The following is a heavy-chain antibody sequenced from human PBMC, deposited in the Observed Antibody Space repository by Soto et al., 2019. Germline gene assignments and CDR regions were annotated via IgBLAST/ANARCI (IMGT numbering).Heavy chain of an antibody. V-gene: IGHV1-18*01. D-gene: IGHD3-3*01. CDR3: VVDFGGGYYGENFNY. CDR2: ISAYNGNT. J-gene: IGHJ4*02. Sequence: ASVKVSCKASGYTFTSYGISWVRQAPGQGLEWMGWISAYNGNTNYAQKLQGRVTMTTDTSTSTAYMELRSLRSDDTAVYYCVVDFGGGYYGENFNYWGGETLFPVS. CDR1: GYTFTSYG.